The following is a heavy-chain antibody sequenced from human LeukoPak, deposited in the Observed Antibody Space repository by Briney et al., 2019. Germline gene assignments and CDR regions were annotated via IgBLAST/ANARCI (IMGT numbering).Heavy chain of an antibody. CDR1: GHTLKELS. Sequence: GASVRVSCKVSGHTLKELSMQWVRQAPGKGLEWMGGFDPEYGGTIYGDKFQGRVTMTEDTSTDTAYMELRSLRSEDTAVYYCAISSSGGFAEFLYRLFDYWGQGTLVTVSS. CDR2: FDPEYGGT. CDR3: AISSSGGFAEFLYRLFDY. V-gene: IGHV1-24*01. J-gene: IGHJ4*02. D-gene: IGHD3-10*01.